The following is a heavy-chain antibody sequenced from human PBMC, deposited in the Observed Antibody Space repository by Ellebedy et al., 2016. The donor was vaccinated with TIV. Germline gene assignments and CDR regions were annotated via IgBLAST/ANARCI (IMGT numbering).Heavy chain of an antibody. CDR3: AGWTTYGNEFDL. J-gene: IGHJ5*02. CDR1: RYTFNA. D-gene: IGHD4-23*01. Sequence: AASVKVSCKASRYTFNAMHWVRQAPGQRLEWMGWINAGNGNTVYSQRFQGRITITRVTAATTTYMDLSSLTSEDTAVYYCAGWTTYGNEFDLWGQGTLVTVSS. V-gene: IGHV1-3*01. CDR2: INAGNGNT.